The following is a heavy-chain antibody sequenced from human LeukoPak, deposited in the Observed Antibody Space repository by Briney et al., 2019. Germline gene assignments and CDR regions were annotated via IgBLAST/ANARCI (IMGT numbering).Heavy chain of an antibody. Sequence: PSETLSLTCTVSGGSLSSGGYYWSWIRQHPGMGLEWIGYIHYSGATYYNPSLQSRVTISLDTSKNQFSLKLSSVTAADTAVYYCARDSMITFGGGTDYWGQGTLVTVSS. CDR2: IHYSGAT. D-gene: IGHD3-16*01. J-gene: IGHJ4*02. V-gene: IGHV4-31*03. CDR3: ARDSMITFGGGTDY. CDR1: GGSLSSGGYY.